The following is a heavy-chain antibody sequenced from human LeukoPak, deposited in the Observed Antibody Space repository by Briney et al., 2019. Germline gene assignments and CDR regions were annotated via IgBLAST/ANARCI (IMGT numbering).Heavy chain of an antibody. CDR1: GGSISSYY. V-gene: IGHV4-4*07. Sequence: PSETLSLTCTVSGGSISSYYWSWIRQPAGKGLEWIGRIYTSESTNYNPSLKSRVTMSVDTSKNQFSLKLTSVTAADTAVYYCARDLTVAGTGDWFDPWGQGTLVAVSS. CDR3: ARDLTVAGTGDWFDP. D-gene: IGHD6-19*01. CDR2: IYTSEST. J-gene: IGHJ5*02.